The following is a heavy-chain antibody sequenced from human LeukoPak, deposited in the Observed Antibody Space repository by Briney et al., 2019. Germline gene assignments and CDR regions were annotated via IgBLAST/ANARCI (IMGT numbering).Heavy chain of an antibody. CDR2: ISPIFATA. D-gene: IGHD2-15*01. CDR1: GGTFSSYA. Sequence: LVASVKVSCKASGGTFSSYAFSWVRQAPGRGLEWMGGISPIFATANYARKFQGRVTITADESTSTAYMEVGSLRSEDTAVYYCAREDGGPLDYWGQGTLVTVSS. J-gene: IGHJ4*02. CDR3: AREDGGPLDY. V-gene: IGHV1-69*13.